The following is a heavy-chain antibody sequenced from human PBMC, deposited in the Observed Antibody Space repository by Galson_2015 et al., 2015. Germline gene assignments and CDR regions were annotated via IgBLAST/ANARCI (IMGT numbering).Heavy chain of an antibody. V-gene: IGHV1-46*01. CDR3: ARAADQYFDY. CDR2: INPSDGVT. CDR1: GYTFTTSDY. J-gene: IGHJ4*02. D-gene: IGHD4-11*01. Sequence: SVKVSCKAFGYTFTTSDYMHWVRQAPGQGLEWMGMINPSDGVTNYTQKFQGRVTMTSDTSTSTVYIEVSSLRSEDTAVYYCARAADQYFDYWGQGTPVTVSS.